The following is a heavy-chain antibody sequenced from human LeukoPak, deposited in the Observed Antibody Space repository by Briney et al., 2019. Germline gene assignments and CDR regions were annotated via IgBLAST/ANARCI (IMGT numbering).Heavy chain of an antibody. Sequence: GASVKVSCKASGYTFTDYYMHSVRQAPGQGLEWMGWLNPNSGDTNYAQKFQGRVGMTRDTSISTAYMDLSDLRSDDTAVYYCARGRNIEMTTMSGGSDYWGQGTLVTVSS. D-gene: IGHD5-24*01. CDR3: ARGRNIEMTTMSGGSDY. J-gene: IGHJ4*02. CDR2: LNPNSGDT. CDR1: GYTFTDYY. V-gene: IGHV1-2*02.